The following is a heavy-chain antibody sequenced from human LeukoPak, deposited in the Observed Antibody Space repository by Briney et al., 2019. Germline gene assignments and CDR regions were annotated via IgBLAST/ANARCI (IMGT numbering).Heavy chain of an antibody. CDR2: INPNSGGT. Sequence: APVKVSCKASGYTFTGYYMHWVRQAPGQGLEWMGWINPNSGGTNYAQKFQGRVTMTRDTSISTAYMELSRLRSDDTAVYYCAREIIRVPNWFDPWGQGTLVTVSS. V-gene: IGHV1-2*02. CDR1: GYTFTGYY. D-gene: IGHD2/OR15-2a*01. J-gene: IGHJ5*02. CDR3: AREIIRVPNWFDP.